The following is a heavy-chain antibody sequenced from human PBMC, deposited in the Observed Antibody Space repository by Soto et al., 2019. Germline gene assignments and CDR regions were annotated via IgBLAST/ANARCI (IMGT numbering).Heavy chain of an antibody. CDR3: ARANSDAFDI. D-gene: IGHD1-7*01. Sequence: PGGSLRPSCAASGFTFSDYYMTWIRQATGKGLEWVSYISSSGTGIYYAASVKGRFTISKDNAKNSLYLQMSSQRAEDTAGYYCARANSDAFDIWGQGTRVTV. CDR2: ISSSGTGI. V-gene: IGHV3-11*01. J-gene: IGHJ3*02. CDR1: GFTFSDYY.